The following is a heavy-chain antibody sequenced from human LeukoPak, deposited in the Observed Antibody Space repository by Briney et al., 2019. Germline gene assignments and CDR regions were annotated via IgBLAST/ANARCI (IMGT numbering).Heavy chain of an antibody. V-gene: IGHV4-4*02. CDR2: IYHSGSP. D-gene: IGHD6-13*01. J-gene: IGHJ4*02. Sequence: PSGTLSLTCAVSGGSISSKNWWGWVRQPPGKGLEWIGEIYHSGSPNYNPSLKSRVTISVDKSRNHFSLNLSSVTAADTAVYYCARVNINSWHSCDYWGQGTLVTVSS. CDR3: ARVNINSWHSCDY. CDR1: GGSISSKNW.